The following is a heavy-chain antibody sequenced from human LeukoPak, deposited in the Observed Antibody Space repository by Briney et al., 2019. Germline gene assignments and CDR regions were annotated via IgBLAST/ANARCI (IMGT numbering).Heavy chain of an antibody. CDR1: GFTFSTYW. Sequence: GGSLRLSCAASGFTFSTYWMHWVRQAPGKGLVWVSRINVDGSTTTYADSVKGRFTISRDNAKNTLYLQMNSLRGEDTAVYYCARTFGNNYGDYWGHGTLVTVSS. CDR3: ARTFGNNYGDY. J-gene: IGHJ4*01. V-gene: IGHV3-74*01. D-gene: IGHD5-18*01. CDR2: INVDGSTT.